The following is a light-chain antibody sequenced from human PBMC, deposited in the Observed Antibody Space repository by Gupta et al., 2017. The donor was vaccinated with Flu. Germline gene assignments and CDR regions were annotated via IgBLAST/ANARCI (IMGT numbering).Light chain of an antibody. V-gene: IGKV1-5*03. CDR1: KSIGTW. Sequence: DIQMTQSPSTLSASVGDRVTVTCRASKSIGTWLAWYQQKPGKAPNLLIYKASSLQSGVPSRFSGSGSGTEFTLTISSLQPDDFATYYCQQDNSSPWTFGQGTKVEIK. CDR3: QQDNSSPWT. J-gene: IGKJ1*01. CDR2: KAS.